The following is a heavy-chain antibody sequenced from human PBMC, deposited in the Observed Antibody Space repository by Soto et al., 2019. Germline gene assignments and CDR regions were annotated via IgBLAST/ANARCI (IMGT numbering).Heavy chain of an antibody. V-gene: IGHV3-21*06. J-gene: IGHJ4*02. CDR3: ARESEDLTSNFDY. Sequence: GGSLRLSCAASGFTFTRYSMNWVRQAPGKGLEWVSSISSTTNYIYYGDSMKGRFTISRDNAKNSLYLEMNSLRAEDTAVYYFARESEDLTSNFDYWGQGTMVTVSS. CDR2: ISSTTNYI. CDR1: GFTFTRYS.